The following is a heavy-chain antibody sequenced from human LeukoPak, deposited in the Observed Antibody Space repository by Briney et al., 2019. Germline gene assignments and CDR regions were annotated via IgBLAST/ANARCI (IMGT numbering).Heavy chain of an antibody. Sequence: GESLKISCKGSGYSFTSYWIGWVRQMPGKGLEWMGIIYPGDPDTRYSPSFQGQVTISADKSISTAYLQWSSLKASDTAMYYCARQPKYCSGGSCYSYFDYWGQGTLVTVSS. CDR1: GYSFTSYW. CDR2: IYPGDPDT. CDR3: ARQPKYCSGGSCYSYFDY. V-gene: IGHV5-51*01. J-gene: IGHJ4*02. D-gene: IGHD2-15*01.